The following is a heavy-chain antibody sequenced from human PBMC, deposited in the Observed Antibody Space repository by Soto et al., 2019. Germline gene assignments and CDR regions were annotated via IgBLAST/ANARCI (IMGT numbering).Heavy chain of an antibody. CDR2: IYWDGDR. D-gene: IGHD3-3*01. Sequence: QITLKESGPTLVKPTQTLTLTCTFSGFSLSTSGAAVGWIRQPPGRALEWLALIYWDGDRRYNPSLQSRLTIDKDTSRNQVALTLLSVDPADTATYYCAHRATMTIFGLIIDNGVWFDPWGQGTLVIVSS. V-gene: IGHV2-5*02. CDR3: AHRATMTIFGLIIDNGVWFDP. CDR1: GFSLSTSGAA. J-gene: IGHJ5*02.